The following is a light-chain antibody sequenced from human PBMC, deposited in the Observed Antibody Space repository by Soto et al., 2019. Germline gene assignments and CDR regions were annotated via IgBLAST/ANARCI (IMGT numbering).Light chain of an antibody. V-gene: IGKV1-5*01. J-gene: IGKJ1*01. Sequence: DIQMTQSPSTLSASVGDRVTITCRASQSVNDWLAWYQQKPGRPPKLLIYHASNLQTGVPSRFSGSGFGTEFTLTISSLQPDDFAAYYCQQYSSYWTFGQGTKVDIK. CDR2: HAS. CDR1: QSVNDW. CDR3: QQYSSYWT.